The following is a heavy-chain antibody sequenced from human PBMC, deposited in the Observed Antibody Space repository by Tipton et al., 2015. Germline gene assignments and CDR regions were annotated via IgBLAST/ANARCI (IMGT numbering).Heavy chain of an antibody. CDR3: ACQDYDSLTRDYQTVDY. Sequence: TLSLTCTVSSDSISKYYWSWIRQPPGKGLEWIGYIHSTGSTDYNPSLKSRVTMSRDTSKNQFSLKLTSVTAADTAVYYCACQDYDSLTRDYQTVDYWGQGILVTVSS. V-gene: IGHV4-59*08. D-gene: IGHD3-9*01. J-gene: IGHJ4*02. CDR1: SDSISKYY. CDR2: IHSTGST.